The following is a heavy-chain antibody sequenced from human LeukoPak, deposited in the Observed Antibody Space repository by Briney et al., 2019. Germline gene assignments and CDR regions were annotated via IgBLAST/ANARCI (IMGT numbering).Heavy chain of an antibody. D-gene: IGHD4-17*01. J-gene: IGHJ5*02. Sequence: ASVKVSCKVSGYTLTELSMHWVRQAPGKGLEWMGGFDPEDGETIYAQKFQGRVTMTEDTSTDTAYMELRSLRSDDTAVYYCAREPDYGDYEFPYYNWFDPWGQGTLVTVSS. V-gene: IGHV1-24*01. CDR2: FDPEDGET. CDR1: GYTLTELS. CDR3: AREPDYGDYEFPYYNWFDP.